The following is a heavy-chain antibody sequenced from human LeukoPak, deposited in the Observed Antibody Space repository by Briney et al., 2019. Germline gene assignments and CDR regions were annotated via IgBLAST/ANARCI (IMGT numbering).Heavy chain of an antibody. CDR1: GFRFSNYA. V-gene: IGHV3-23*01. CDR3: AKASSSTSCCYYFDY. J-gene: IGHJ4*02. CDR2: ISGGGSST. Sequence: PGGSLRLSCTASGFRFSNYAMNWVRQAPGKGLEWVSVISGGGSSTNYADSVKGRFTISRENSKNTLYLQMNSLRAEDTAVYYCAKASSSTSCCYYFDYWGQGTLVTVSS. D-gene: IGHD2-2*01.